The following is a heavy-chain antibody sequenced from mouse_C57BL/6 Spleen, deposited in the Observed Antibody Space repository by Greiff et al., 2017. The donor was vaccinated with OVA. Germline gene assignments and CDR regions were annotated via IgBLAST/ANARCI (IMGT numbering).Heavy chain of an antibody. CDR3: ARGGDYGFAY. J-gene: IGHJ3*01. CDR1: GYTFTSSW. Sequence: VQLQQPGAELVRPGTSVKLSCKASGYTFTSSWMHWVKQRPGQGLEWIGVIDPSDSYTNYNQKFKGKATLTVDTSSSTAYMQLSSLTSEDSAVYCCARGGDYGFAYWGQGTLVTVAA. D-gene: IGHD1-1*02. V-gene: IGHV1-59*01. CDR2: IDPSDSYT.